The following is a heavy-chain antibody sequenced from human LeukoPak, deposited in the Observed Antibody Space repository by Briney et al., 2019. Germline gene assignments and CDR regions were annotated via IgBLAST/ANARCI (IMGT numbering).Heavy chain of an antibody. D-gene: IGHD3-22*01. V-gene: IGHV3-73*01. CDR1: GFTFSGSA. CDR2: IRSKANSHAT. CDR3: TREYYYDSSGYYYYYYYMDV. Sequence: PGGSLKLSCAASGFTFSGSAMHWVRQASGKGLEWVGRIRSKANSHATAYAASVKGRFTISRDDSKNTAYLQMNSLKTEDTAVYYCTREYYYDSSGYYYYYYYMDVWGKGTTVTVSS. J-gene: IGHJ6*03.